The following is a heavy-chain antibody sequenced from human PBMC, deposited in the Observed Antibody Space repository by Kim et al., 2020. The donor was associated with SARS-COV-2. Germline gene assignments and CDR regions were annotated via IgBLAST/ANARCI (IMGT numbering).Heavy chain of an antibody. V-gene: IGHV4-31*03. D-gene: IGHD3-22*01. CDR3: ASLNYYDSSGYIN. J-gene: IGHJ4*02. Sequence: SETLSLTCTVSGGSISSGGYYWSWIRQHPGKGLEWIGYIYYSGSTYYNPSLKSRVTISVDTSKNQFSLKLSSVTAADTAVYYCASLNYYDSSGYINWGQGTLVTVSS. CDR1: GGSISSGGYY. CDR2: IYYSGST.